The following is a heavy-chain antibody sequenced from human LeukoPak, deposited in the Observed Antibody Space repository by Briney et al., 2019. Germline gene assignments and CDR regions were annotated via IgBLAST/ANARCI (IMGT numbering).Heavy chain of an antibody. CDR3: SRGSDNVVIYI. CDR2: INPNSGGT. Sequence: ASVKVSCKASGYTFIGYYMHWVRQAPGQGLEWMGWINPNSGGTNYAQKFQGRVTMTRDTSISTAYMELSRLSSDDTAVYYCSRGSDNVVIYIWGEATMVTVSS. D-gene: IGHD2-2*01. V-gene: IGHV1-2*02. J-gene: IGHJ3*02. CDR1: GYTFIGYY.